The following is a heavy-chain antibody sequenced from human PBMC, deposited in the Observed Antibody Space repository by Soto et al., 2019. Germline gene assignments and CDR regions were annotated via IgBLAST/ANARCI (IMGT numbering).Heavy chain of an antibody. CDR3: AKDKQPAAILPFDI. Sequence: GGSLRLSCAASGFTFDDYAMHWVRQAPGKGLEWVSGISWNSGSIGYADSVKGRFTISRDNAKNSLYLQMNSLRAEDTALYYCAKDKQPAAILPFDIWGQGTMVTVSS. CDR1: GFTFDDYA. J-gene: IGHJ3*02. V-gene: IGHV3-9*01. CDR2: ISWNSGSI. D-gene: IGHD2-2*02.